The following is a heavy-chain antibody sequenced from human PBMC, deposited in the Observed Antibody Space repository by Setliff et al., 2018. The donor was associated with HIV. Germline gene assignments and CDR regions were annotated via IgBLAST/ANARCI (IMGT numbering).Heavy chain of an antibody. Sequence: GASVKVSCKTSGYTYTDSRITWVRQAPGQGLEWMGWIDSFKGNTKYAQKFQGRVTMITDTSTSTAYMELRSLRSDDTAVYYCARDQVAFIAAAGTGECAFDIWGQGTMVTVSS. J-gene: IGHJ3*02. D-gene: IGHD6-13*01. CDR2: IDSFKGNT. CDR3: ARDQVAFIAAAGTGECAFDI. V-gene: IGHV1-18*01. CDR1: GYTYTDSR.